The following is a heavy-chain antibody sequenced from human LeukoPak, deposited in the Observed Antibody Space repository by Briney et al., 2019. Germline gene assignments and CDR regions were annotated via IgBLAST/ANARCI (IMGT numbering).Heavy chain of an antibody. J-gene: IGHJ6*03. V-gene: IGHV3-30*19. CDR1: GFTFSSYG. Sequence: GGSLRLSCAASGFTFSSYGMHWVRQAPGKGLEWVAVIWYDGSNKYYADSVKGRFTISRDNSKNTLYLQMNSLRAEDTAVYYCARANKDYYYYYMDVWGKGTTVTVSS. CDR3: ARANKDYYYYYMDV. CDR2: IWYDGSNK. D-gene: IGHD2/OR15-2a*01.